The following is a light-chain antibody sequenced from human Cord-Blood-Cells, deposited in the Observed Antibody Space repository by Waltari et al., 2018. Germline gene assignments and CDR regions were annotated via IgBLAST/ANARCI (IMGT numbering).Light chain of an antibody. J-gene: IGLJ2*01. CDR2: QDS. CDR1: KLGDKY. CDR3: QAWDSSTVV. V-gene: IGLV3-1*01. Sequence: PGQTASITCSGDKLGDKYACWYQQKQGQSPVLVIYQDSKRPSGIPARFSGSNSGNTATLTISGTQAMDEADYYCQAWDSSTVVFGGGTKLTVL.